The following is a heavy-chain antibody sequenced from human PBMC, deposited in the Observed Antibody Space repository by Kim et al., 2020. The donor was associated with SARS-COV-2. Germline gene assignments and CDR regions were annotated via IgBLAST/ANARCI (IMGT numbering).Heavy chain of an antibody. V-gene: IGHV3-43*02. CDR2: ISRDCGGT. J-gene: IGHJ6*02. Sequence: GGSLRLSCAASRFNFGDYAMHWVRQAPGKGLEWVSLISRDCGGTYYADSVKGRFTISRDNTKNSLYLQMNSLRTEDTALYYCAKSEVSVTTFMDSPYFYYGLDVWGQGTTVIVSS. D-gene: IGHD4-17*01. CDR1: RFNFGDYA. CDR3: AKSEVSVTTFMDSPYFYYGLDV.